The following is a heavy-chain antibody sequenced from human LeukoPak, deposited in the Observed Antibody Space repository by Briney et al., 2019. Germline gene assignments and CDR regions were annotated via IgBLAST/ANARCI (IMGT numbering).Heavy chain of an antibody. Sequence: PSETLSLTCAVYGGSFSGYYWSWIRQPPGKGLEWIGEINHSGSTNYNPSLKSRATISVDTSKNQFSLKLSSVTAADTAVYYCARGPGAVAGYFDFDYWGQGTLSPSPQ. V-gene: IGHV4-34*01. CDR1: GGSFSGYY. CDR2: INHSGST. CDR3: ARGPGAVAGYFDFDY. J-gene: IGHJ4*02. D-gene: IGHD6-19*01.